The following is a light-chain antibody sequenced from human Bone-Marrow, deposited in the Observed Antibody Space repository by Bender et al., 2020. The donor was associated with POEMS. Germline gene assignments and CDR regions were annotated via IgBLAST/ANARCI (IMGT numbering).Light chain of an antibody. CDR2: DVV. CDR1: SSDIGAFDF. V-gene: IGLV2-11*01. Sequence: QSALTQPPSVSGSPGQSVTISCTGSSSDIGAFDFVSWYQQLPGQAPKLIISDVVKRPSGVPDRFSGSKSGNTASLTISGLLAEDEADYYCCSYAGTSTYVFGTGTKVTVL. CDR3: CSYAGTSTYV. J-gene: IGLJ1*01.